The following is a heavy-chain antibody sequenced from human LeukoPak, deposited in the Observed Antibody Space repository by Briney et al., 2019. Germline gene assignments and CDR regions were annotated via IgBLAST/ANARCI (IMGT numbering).Heavy chain of an antibody. D-gene: IGHD4-23*01. CDR1: GFTFSGYY. CDR3: ARGGSYGGYPSY. J-gene: IGHJ4*02. V-gene: IGHV3-11*04. CDR2: IISGGRTI. Sequence: GSLRLSCAASGFTFSGYYMMWMGQAAAGEVEGWAYIISGGRTIYYADSVKGRFTMSRDNAKNSLYLQMNSLRAEDTAVYYCARGGSYGGYPSYRGPGTIVTVSS.